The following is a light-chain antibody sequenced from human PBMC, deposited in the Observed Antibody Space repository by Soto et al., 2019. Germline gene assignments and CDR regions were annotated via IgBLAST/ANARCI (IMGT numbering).Light chain of an antibody. Sequence: QSALTQPASVSGSPGQSITISCTGTSSDVGGYNYVSWYQQHQGKAPKLMIYDVTNPPSGVSNRFSGSKSGNTASLTISGLQAEDEADYYRSSYTGSNSLEVFGTGTKVTVL. V-gene: IGLV2-14*03. CDR2: DVT. CDR3: SSYTGSNSLEV. CDR1: SSDVGGYNY. J-gene: IGLJ1*01.